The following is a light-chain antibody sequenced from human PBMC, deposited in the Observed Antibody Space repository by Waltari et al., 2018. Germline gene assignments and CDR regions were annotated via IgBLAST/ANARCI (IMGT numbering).Light chain of an antibody. CDR3: CSYAGNSMI. Sequence: QSALTQPRSVSGSPGQSVTIPCSGTSRDIGAYMYVSWYQQHPGKAPRLIIYDIKKRPSGVPDRFSGSKSGNTASLTISGLQPDDGADYFCCSYAGNSMIFGGGTMLTVL. V-gene: IGLV2-11*01. J-gene: IGLJ2*01. CDR1: SRDIGAYMY. CDR2: DIK.